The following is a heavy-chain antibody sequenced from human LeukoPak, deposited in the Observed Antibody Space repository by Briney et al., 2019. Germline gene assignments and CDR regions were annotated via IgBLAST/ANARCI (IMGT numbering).Heavy chain of an antibody. CDR3: ARRPMWGPSYYYGMDV. J-gene: IGHJ6*02. V-gene: IGHV4-59*08. Sequence: SETLSLTCTVSGGSISSYYWSWIRQPPGKGLEGSGYIYYSGSTNYNPSLKSRVTISVDTSKNQFSLKLSSVTAADTAVYYCARRPMWGPSYYYGMDVWGPGTTVTVSS. CDR1: GGSISSYY. D-gene: IGHD3-16*01. CDR2: IYYSGST.